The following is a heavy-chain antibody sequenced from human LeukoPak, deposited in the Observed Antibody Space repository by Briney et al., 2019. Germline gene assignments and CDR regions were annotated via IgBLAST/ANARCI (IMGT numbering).Heavy chain of an antibody. J-gene: IGHJ4*02. V-gene: IGHV4-34*01. CDR2: ISHTGTT. Sequence: SEILSLTCAVYGGSFNSYYWNWIRQPPGKGLEWIVEISHTGTTKYNPSLKSRVTISVDTSKKYFSLNLSSVTAADTAIYYCVLSYVTTMTTSDYWGQGTLVTVSS. CDR1: GGSFNSYY. D-gene: IGHD4-17*01. CDR3: VLSYVTTMTTSDY.